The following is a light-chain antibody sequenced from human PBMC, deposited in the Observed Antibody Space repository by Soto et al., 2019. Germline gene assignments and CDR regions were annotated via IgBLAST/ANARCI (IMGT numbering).Light chain of an antibody. CDR2: DAT. J-gene: IGKJ1*01. Sequence: IQMTLADTSRSASVGDKVNIPCRASQGISNWLAWYQQKPGRSPKLLICDATTLESGVPSRFSGSGSGRDFTLTISSLQPDDFGTYYCHQYYSYWTFGPGTIVDI. CDR3: HQYYSYWT. CDR1: QGISNW. V-gene: IGKV1-5*01.